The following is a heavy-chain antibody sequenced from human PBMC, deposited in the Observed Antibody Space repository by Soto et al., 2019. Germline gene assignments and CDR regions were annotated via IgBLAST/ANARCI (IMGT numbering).Heavy chain of an antibody. D-gene: IGHD6-19*01. CDR2: VHYTGTT. V-gene: IGHV4-39*01. CDR3: ATRHRSFYFDN. CDR1: GGSITSYNYY. Sequence: QLHLQESGPGLVQPSETLSLTCTVSGGSITSYNYYWGWIHQPPGKGLEWVVNVHYTGTTYYNPSLKNRVTISIDTYKNEFSLKLSSVTAAYTAVYFCATRHRSFYFDNWGQGTLVTVSS. J-gene: IGHJ4*02.